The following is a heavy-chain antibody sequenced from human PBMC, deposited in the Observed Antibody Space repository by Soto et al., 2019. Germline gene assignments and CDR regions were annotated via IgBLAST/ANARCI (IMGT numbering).Heavy chain of an antibody. CDR2: IWYDGSNK. J-gene: IGHJ6*03. CDR3: ARDPTFPYSGYSGSFHYYMDV. D-gene: IGHD5-12*01. Sequence: GGSLRLSCAASGFTFSSYGMHWVRQAPGKGLEWVAVIWYDGSNKYYADSVKGRFTISRDNSKNTLYLQMNSLRAEDTAGYYCARDPTFPYSGYSGSFHYYMDVWGKGTTLTVSS. CDR1: GFTFSSYG. V-gene: IGHV3-33*01.